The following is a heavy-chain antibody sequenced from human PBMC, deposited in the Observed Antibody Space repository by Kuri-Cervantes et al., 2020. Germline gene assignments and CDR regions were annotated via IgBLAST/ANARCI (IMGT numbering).Heavy chain of an antibody. J-gene: IGHJ4*02. V-gene: IGHV1-18*01. D-gene: IGHD3-3*01. CDR2: INPNSGGT. CDR3: ARDRDSVWSGYRPLDY. Sequence: ASVKVSCKASGYTFTSYAMNWVRQAPGQGLEWMGWINPNSGGTNYAQKLQGRVTMTTDTSTSTAYMELRSLRSDDTAVYYCARDRDSVWSGYRPLDYWGQGTLVTVSS. CDR1: GYTFTSYA.